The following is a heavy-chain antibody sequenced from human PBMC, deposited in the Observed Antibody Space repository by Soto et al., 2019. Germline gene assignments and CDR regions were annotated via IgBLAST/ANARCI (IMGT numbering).Heavy chain of an antibody. Sequence: QVQLQESGPGLVKPSQTLSLTCTVSGGSISSGGSYWSWSRQHPGKGLEWSGYIYYSGSTYYNPYLKSRSTISVDTSKNQFSLKLSSLTAADTAVYYWAPGEMKGPVFVRSRGWFDPWGQGTLVTVS. CDR1: GGSISSGGSY. J-gene: IGHJ5*02. CDR3: APGEMKGPVFVRSRGWFDP. D-gene: IGHD3-16*01. CDR2: IYYSGST. V-gene: IGHV4-31*03.